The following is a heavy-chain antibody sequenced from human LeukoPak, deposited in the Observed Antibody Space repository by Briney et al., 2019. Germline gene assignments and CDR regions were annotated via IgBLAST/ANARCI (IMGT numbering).Heavy chain of an antibody. V-gene: IGHV3-7*01. CDR1: GFTFSSYW. CDR3: AREYDSSGYPFDY. J-gene: IGHJ4*02. D-gene: IGHD3-22*01. CDR2: IKQDGSEK. Sequence: GGSLRLSCAASGFTFSSYWMSWVRQAPGKGLEWVASIKQDGSEKYYVDSVKGRFTISRDNAKNSLYLQMNSLRAEDTAVYYCAREYDSSGYPFDYWGQGTLVTVSS.